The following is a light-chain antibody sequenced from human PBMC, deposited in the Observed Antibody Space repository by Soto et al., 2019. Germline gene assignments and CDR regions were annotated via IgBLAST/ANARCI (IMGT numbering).Light chain of an antibody. Sequence: EIVLTQSPATLSLSPGERATLSCRASQSISTYLAWYQQKPGQAPRLLIYDASNRATGIPARFSGSGSGTDFTLTISSLEPEDFAVYYCQQRNNWPPGYTFGQGTKLEIK. CDR1: QSISTY. J-gene: IGKJ2*01. V-gene: IGKV3-11*01. CDR3: QQRNNWPPGYT. CDR2: DAS.